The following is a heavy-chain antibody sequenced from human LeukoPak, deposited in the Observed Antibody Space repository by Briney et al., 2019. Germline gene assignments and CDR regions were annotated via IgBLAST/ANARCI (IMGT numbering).Heavy chain of an antibody. CDR3: ARGVEARAFDF. Sequence: RASVKVSCKASGYTFTGYYMHWLRQAPGRGLEWMGWINPNSGGTNYPQKFQGRVTMTRDTSISTAYMELSRLRSDDTAVYYCARGVEARAFDFWGQGTMVTVSS. CDR1: GYTFTGYY. J-gene: IGHJ3*01. CDR2: INPNSGGT. V-gene: IGHV1-2*02.